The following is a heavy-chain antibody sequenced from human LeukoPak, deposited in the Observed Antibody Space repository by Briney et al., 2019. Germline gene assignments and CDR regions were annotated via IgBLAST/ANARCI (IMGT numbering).Heavy chain of an antibody. CDR3: ARESGMGALADFDY. CDR1: GGTFSSYA. J-gene: IGHJ4*02. D-gene: IGHD1-26*01. CDR2: IIPILGIA. V-gene: IGHV1-69*04. Sequence: GASVKVSCKASGGTFSSYAISWVRQAPGQGLEWMGRIIPILGIANYAQKFQGRVTITADKSTSTAYMELSSLRSEDTAVYYCARESGMGALADFDYWGQGTLVTVSS.